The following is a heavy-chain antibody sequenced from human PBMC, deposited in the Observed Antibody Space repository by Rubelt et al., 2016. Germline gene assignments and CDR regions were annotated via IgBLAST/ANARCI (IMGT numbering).Heavy chain of an antibody. CDR3: ARVPLPGTVDY. Sequence: QVQLVQSGAEVKKPGASVKVSCKASGYTFTSYGISWLRQAPGQGLEWMGWISAYNGNTNLAQKRKGRVTMTTETSTSKADMKLWSRRSDDTAVYYWARVPLPGTVDYWGQGTLVTVSS. CDR1: GYTFTSYG. J-gene: IGHJ4*02. CDR2: ISAYNGNT. V-gene: IGHV1-18*01. D-gene: IGHD1-1*01.